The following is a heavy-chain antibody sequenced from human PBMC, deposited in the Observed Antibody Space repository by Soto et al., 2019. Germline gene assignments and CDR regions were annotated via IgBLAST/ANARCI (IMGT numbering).Heavy chain of an antibody. CDR3: AREERLQAGAFDI. D-gene: IGHD1-26*01. CDR1: GGSISSGGYY. V-gene: IGHV4-31*01. J-gene: IGHJ3*02. CDR2: IYYSGST. Sequence: QVQLQESGPGLVKPSQTLSLTCTFSGGSISSGGYYWSWIRQHPGKGLEWIGYIYYSGSTYYNPSLKSPVTISVDTSKNQFSLKLSSVTAADTAVYYCAREERLQAGAFDIWGQVTMVTVSS.